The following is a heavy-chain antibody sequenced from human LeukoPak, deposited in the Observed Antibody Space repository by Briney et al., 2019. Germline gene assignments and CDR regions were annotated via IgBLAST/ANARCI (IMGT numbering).Heavy chain of an antibody. CDR3: AHTSAAVVAEEDRFDP. D-gene: IGHD2-15*01. V-gene: IGHV2-5*02. CDR2: IYWDDDK. J-gene: IGHJ5*02. Sequence: ESGPTLVNPTQTLTLTCTFSGSSLTTSGVGVAWIRQPPGKVLEWLALIYWDDDKRYSPSLKSRLTITKATSKNQVVLTMANMDPVDTATYYCAHTSAAVVAEEDRFDPWGQGTLVTVSS. CDR1: GSSLTTSGVG.